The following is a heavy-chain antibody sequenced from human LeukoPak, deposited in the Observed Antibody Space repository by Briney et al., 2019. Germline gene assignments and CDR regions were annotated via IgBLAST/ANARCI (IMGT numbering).Heavy chain of an antibody. D-gene: IGHD1-7*01. CDR1: GFTFSDYA. CDR3: IRGELLDGG. CDR2: IRSKAYGGTT. Sequence: GGSLRLSCTASGFTFSDYAMSWFRQAPGKGLEWVGFIRSKAYGGTTEYAASVKGRFTISGDDSKSIAYLQMNSLKTEDTAVYYCIRGELLDGGGGQGTLVTVSS. J-gene: IGHJ4*02. V-gene: IGHV3-49*03.